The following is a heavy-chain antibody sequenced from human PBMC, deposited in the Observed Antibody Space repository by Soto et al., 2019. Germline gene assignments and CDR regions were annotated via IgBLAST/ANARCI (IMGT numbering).Heavy chain of an antibody. J-gene: IGHJ3*02. CDR3: ARAGYCSSTSCSDAFDI. CDR2: INAGNGNT. Sequence: GASVKVSCKASGYTFTSYAMYWVRQAPGQRLEWMGWINAGNGNTKYSQKFQGRVTITRDTSASTAYMELSSLRSEDTAVYYCARAGYCSSTSCSDAFDIWGQGTMVTVSS. V-gene: IGHV1-3*01. CDR1: GYTFTSYA. D-gene: IGHD2-2*01.